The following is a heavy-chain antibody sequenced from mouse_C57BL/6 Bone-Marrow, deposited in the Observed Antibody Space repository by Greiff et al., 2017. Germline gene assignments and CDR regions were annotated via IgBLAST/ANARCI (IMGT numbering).Heavy chain of an antibody. D-gene: IGHD1-1*01. J-gene: IGHJ2*01. V-gene: IGHV5-6*01. CDR3: ASLITTVWGY. CDR1: GFTFSSYG. Sequence: EVKLVESGGDLVKPGGSLKLSCAASGFTFSSYGMSWVRQTPDKRLEWVATISSGGSYTYYPDSVKGRFTISRDNAKNTLYLQMSSLKSEDTAVYYCASLITTVWGYWGQGTTLTVSS. CDR2: ISSGGSYT.